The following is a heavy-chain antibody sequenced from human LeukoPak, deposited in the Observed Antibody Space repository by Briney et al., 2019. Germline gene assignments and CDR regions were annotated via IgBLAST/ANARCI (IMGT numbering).Heavy chain of an antibody. CDR2: IYYSGST. CDR1: GGSISSSSYY. Sequence: SETLSLTCTVSGGSISSSSYYWGWVRQPPGKGLGWVGSIYYSGSTYYNPSLKSRVTISVDTSKNQFSLKLSSVTAADTAVYYCARPDRGTAMAIDYWGQGTLVTVSS. J-gene: IGHJ4*02. V-gene: IGHV4-39*01. D-gene: IGHD5-18*01. CDR3: ARPDRGTAMAIDY.